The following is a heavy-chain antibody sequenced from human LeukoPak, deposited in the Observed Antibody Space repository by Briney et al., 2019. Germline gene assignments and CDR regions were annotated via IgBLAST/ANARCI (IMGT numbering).Heavy chain of an antibody. CDR3: AKGRGYCTGGSCYPDY. CDR1: GFTFSNYA. D-gene: IGHD2-15*01. V-gene: IGHV3-23*01. J-gene: IGHJ4*02. Sequence: DPGGSLRLSCTASGFTFSNYAMSWVRQAPGKGLEWVSTISGSDGSTYYADSVKGRFTISRDNSKNTLYLQMNSLRVEDTAIYYCAKGRGYCTGGSCYPDYWGQGTLVTVSS. CDR2: ISGSDGST.